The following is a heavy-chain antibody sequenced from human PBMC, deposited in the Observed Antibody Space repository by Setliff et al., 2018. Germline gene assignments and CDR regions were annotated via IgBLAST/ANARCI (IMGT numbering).Heavy chain of an antibody. J-gene: IGHJ4*02. CDR3: AASRAYTGAVEEWFLPKTFDF. CDR2: INHRGST. V-gene: IGHV4-34*01. Sequence: SETLSLTCAVYGDSLSDYYWSWIRQAPGKGPEWIEEINHRGSTNYSPSLRSRVTMSVDTSKKQLSLKLSSVTAADTAVYYCAASRAYTGAVEEWFLPKTFDFWGQGSPVTVSS. D-gene: IGHD3-10*01. CDR1: GDSLSDYY.